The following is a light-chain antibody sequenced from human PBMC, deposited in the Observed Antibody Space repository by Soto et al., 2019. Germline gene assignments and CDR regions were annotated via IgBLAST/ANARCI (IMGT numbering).Light chain of an antibody. CDR3: SSYTTAFFYV. CDR2: EVS. J-gene: IGLJ1*01. Sequence: QSALTQPASVSGSPGQSITISCTGTSSDVGSYNFVSWYQHHPGKAPKLIIYEVSNRPSGVSNRFSGSKSGNTASLTISGLQADDEADYYCSSYTTAFFYVFGTGTKVTVL. V-gene: IGLV2-14*01. CDR1: SSDVGSYNF.